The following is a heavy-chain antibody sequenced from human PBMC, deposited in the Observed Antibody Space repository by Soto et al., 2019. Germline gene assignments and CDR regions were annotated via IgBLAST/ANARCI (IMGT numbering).Heavy chain of an antibody. V-gene: IGHV4-39*01. CDR2: IYFSGST. CDR1: GVSISSSSYY. Sequence: SETLSLTCTVSGVSISSSSYYWGWIRQTPGKGLEWIGTIYFSGSTYYNPSLKSRVTISVDRSKNQFSLNLTSVTAADTAVYYCARHGSYWGPGTLVTVS. J-gene: IGHJ4*02. CDR3: ARHGSY.